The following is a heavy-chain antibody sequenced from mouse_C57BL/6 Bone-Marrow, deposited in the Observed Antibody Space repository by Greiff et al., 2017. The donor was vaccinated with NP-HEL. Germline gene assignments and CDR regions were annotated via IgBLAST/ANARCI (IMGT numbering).Heavy chain of an antibody. V-gene: IGHV5-4*01. D-gene: IGHD2-5*01. CDR1: GFTFSSYA. Sequence: EVHLVESGGGLVKPGGSLKLSCAASGFTFSSYAMSWVRQTPEKRLEWVATISDGGSYTYYPDNVKGRFTISRDNAKNNLYLQMSHLKSEDTAMYYCAREAYYSNYWVAYWGQGTLVTVSA. J-gene: IGHJ3*01. CDR3: AREAYYSNYWVAY. CDR2: ISDGGSYT.